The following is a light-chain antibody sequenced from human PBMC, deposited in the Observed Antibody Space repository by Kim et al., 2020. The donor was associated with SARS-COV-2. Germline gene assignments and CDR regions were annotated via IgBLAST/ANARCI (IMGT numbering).Light chain of an antibody. CDR3: QQYASLPLT. CDR2: TAS. CDR1: QNINRW. J-gene: IGKJ1*01. V-gene: IGKV1-5*03. Sequence: DIQMTQSPSTLSASVGDRVTITCRASQNINRWLARHQQKPGKAPKALIYTASDLESGVPSRFSGHGSGTEFTLSISSLQPEDSATYYCQQYASLPLTFGQGTKVDIK.